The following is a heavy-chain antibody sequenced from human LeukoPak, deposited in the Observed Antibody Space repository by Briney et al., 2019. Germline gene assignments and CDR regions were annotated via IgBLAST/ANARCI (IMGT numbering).Heavy chain of an antibody. V-gene: IGHV3-9*03. CDR1: GLTFSAYA. CDR2: ISWNSGSI. D-gene: IGHD3-3*01. J-gene: IGHJ3*02. CDR3: AKVAGDFWSEDAFDI. Sequence: PGGSLRLSCAASGLTFSAYAMTWVRQAPGKGLEWVSGISWNSGSIGYADSVKGRFTISRNNAKNSLYLQMNSLRAEDMALYYCAKVAGDFWSEDAFDIWSQGTMVTVSS.